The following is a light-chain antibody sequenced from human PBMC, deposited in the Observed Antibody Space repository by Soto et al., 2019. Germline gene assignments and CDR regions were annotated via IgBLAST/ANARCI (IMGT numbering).Light chain of an antibody. V-gene: IGLV3-21*02. CDR2: DDT. CDR1: NIDTKS. J-gene: IGLJ2*01. CDR3: QVWDIITYHVV. Sequence: SYELTQPPSVSVAPGQTAKITCAGDNIDTKSMLWYQQRPGQAPVLVVHDDTDRAAGIPERFSGSKSGGTATLTISRVEAGDEADYYCQVWDIITYHVVFGGGTKVTVL.